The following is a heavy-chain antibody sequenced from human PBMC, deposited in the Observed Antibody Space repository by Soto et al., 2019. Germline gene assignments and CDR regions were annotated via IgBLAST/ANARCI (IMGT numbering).Heavy chain of an antibody. CDR2: INHSGST. J-gene: IGHJ6*02. D-gene: IGHD3-3*01. CDR1: GGSFSGYY. CDR3: ARDYDFWSGYFYGMDV. Sequence: QVKLQQWGAGLLKPSETLSLTCAVYGGSFSGYYWSWIRQPPGKGLEWIGEINHSGSTNYNPSLKSRVTISVDTSKNQFSLKLSSVTAADTAVYYCARDYDFWSGYFYGMDVWGQGTTVTVSS. V-gene: IGHV4-34*01.